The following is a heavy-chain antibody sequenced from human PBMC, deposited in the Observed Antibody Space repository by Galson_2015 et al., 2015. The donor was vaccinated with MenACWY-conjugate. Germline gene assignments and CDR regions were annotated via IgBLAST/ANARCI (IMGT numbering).Heavy chain of an antibody. CDR2: TYYRSRWHN. CDR3: ARGVTRTSGTINWYFDF. V-gene: IGHV6-1*01. J-gene: IGHJ2*01. CDR1: GDSVSSNSAA. D-gene: IGHD6-13*01. Sequence: CAISGDSVSSNSAAWTWIRQSPSRGLEWLGRTYYRSRWHNDYAVSVKRRITINPDTSRNQLSLQLSSVTPEDTAVYYCARGVTRTSGTINWYFDFWGRGTLVTVSS.